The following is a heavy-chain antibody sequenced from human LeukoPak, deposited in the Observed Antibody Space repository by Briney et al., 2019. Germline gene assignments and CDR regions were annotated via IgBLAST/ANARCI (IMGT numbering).Heavy chain of an antibody. CDR2: ISTSSSYI. CDR3: ARGADGVSSNSRGWFDP. Sequence: GGSLRLSCTASGFTFSSYSMNWVRQAPGKGLEWVSSISTSSSYIYYADSVKGRFTISRDNARNPLYLQMNTLRAEDTAVYSCARGADGVSSNSRGWFDPWGQGTLVTVSS. J-gene: IGHJ5*02. CDR1: GFTFSSYS. V-gene: IGHV3-21*01. D-gene: IGHD2-15*01.